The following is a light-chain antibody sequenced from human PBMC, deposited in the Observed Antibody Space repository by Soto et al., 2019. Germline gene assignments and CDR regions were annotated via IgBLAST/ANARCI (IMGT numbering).Light chain of an antibody. V-gene: IGKV3D-20*02. J-gene: IGKJ4*01. CDR2: AAS. CDR1: QSVSSGY. CDR3: QQLNSYPLT. Sequence: IVSTQSHHTLYLPPGERATLSCRVSQSVSSGYLAWYQKRPCQAPRLLIYAASTSATGIPDRFSGSGSGTDFTLTISSLQHDDFVNYCCQQLNSYPLTFGGGTKVDVK.